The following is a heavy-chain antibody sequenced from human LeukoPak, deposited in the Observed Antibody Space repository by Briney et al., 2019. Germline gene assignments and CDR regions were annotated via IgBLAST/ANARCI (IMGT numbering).Heavy chain of an antibody. D-gene: IGHD2-21*02. V-gene: IGHV4-59*12. CDR3: ARGELGQPLLFKKYYYYMDV. Sequence: KTSETLSLTCTVSGGSISSYYWSWIRQPPGKGLEWIGYIYYSGSTNYNPSLKSRVTISVDTSKNQFSLKLSSVTAADTAVYYCARGELGQPLLFKKYYYYMDVWGKGTTVTVSS. J-gene: IGHJ6*03. CDR1: GGSISSYY. CDR2: IYYSGST.